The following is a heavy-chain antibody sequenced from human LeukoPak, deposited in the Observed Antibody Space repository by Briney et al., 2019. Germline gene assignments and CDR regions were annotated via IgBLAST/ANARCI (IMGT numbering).Heavy chain of an antibody. Sequence: PGGSLRLSCAASGFTFSGYYMSWIRQAPGKGLEWLSYISSFSGYTNYTDSVKGRFTISRDNAKSSLYLQMNSLRAEDTAVYYCATSRITGSRAFDYWGQGTLVTISS. CDR2: ISSFSGYT. CDR1: GFTFSGYY. J-gene: IGHJ4*02. CDR3: ATSRITGSRAFDY. V-gene: IGHV3-11*06. D-gene: IGHD1-20*01.